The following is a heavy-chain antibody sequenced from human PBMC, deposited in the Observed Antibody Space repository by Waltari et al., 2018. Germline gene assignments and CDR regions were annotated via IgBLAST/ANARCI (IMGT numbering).Heavy chain of an antibody. V-gene: IGHV4-39*01. J-gene: IGHJ4*02. D-gene: IGHD2-15*01. CDR3: ASTDRYCSGGSCYFDY. CDR2: IYYSGST. CDR1: GGSISSSSYY. Sequence: QLQLQESGPGLVKPSETLSLTCTVSGGSISSSSYYWGWIRQPPGKGLEWIGSIYYSGSTYYNASLKSRVTISVDTSKNQFSLKLSSVTAADTAVYYCASTDRYCSGGSCYFDYWGQGTLVTVSS.